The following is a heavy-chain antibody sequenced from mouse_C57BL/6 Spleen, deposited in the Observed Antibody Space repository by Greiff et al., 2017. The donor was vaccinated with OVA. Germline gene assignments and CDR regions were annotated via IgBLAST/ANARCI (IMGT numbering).Heavy chain of an antibody. CDR3: ARPIYDGYYAMDY. V-gene: IGHV1-64*01. J-gene: IGHJ4*01. CDR2: IHPNSGST. Sequence: VQLQQPGAELVKPGASVKLSCKASGYTFTSYWMHWVKQRPGQGLEWIGMIHPNSGSTNYNEKFKSKATLTVDKSSSTAYMQLSSLTSEDSAVYYCARPIYDGYYAMDYWGQGTSVTVSS. CDR1: GYTFTSYW. D-gene: IGHD2-3*01.